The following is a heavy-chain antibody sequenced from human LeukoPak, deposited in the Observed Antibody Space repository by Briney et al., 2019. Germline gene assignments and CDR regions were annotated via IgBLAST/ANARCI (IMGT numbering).Heavy chain of an antibody. J-gene: IGHJ4*02. D-gene: IGHD6-13*01. CDR1: GFTFSSYA. V-gene: IGHV3-7*01. Sequence: GGSLRLSCAASGFTFSSYAMSWVRQAPGKGLEWVANIKQDGSEKYYVDSVKGRFTISRDNAKNSLYLQMNSLRAEDTAVYYCARDVYSSSWHDYWGQGTLVTVSS. CDR2: IKQDGSEK. CDR3: ARDVYSSSWHDY.